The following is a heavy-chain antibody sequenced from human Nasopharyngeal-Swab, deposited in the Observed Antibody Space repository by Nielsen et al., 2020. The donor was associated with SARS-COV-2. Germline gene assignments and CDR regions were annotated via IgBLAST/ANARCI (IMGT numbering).Heavy chain of an antibody. Sequence: GGSLRLSCAASGFTFSSYGMHWVRQAPGKGLEWVAVISYDGNNKYHVDSVKGRFTISRDNSKNTLYLQMNSLRAEDTAVYYCAKDLRLDYWGQGTLVTVSS. CDR1: GFTFSSYG. CDR2: ISYDGNNK. D-gene: IGHD6-25*01. J-gene: IGHJ4*02. CDR3: AKDLRLDY. V-gene: IGHV3-30*18.